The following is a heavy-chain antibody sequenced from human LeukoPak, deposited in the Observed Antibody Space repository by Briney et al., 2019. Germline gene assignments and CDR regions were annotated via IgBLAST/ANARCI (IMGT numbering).Heavy chain of an antibody. J-gene: IGHJ4*02. Sequence: PGGSLRLSCAASGFTVSSNYMSWVRQAQGKGLEWVSVIYSGGSTYYADSVKGRFTISRDNSKNTLYLQMNSLRAEDTAVYYCARGVAAAGFHFDYWGQGTLVTVSS. CDR1: GFTVSSNY. CDR3: ARGVAAAGFHFDY. V-gene: IGHV3-53*01. D-gene: IGHD6-13*01. CDR2: IYSGGST.